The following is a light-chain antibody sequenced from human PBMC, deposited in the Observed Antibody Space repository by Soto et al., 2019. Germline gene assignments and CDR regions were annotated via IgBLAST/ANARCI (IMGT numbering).Light chain of an antibody. CDR1: SSDVGDYNY. J-gene: IGLJ2*01. Sequence: QSVLTQPPSVSGSPGQSVTISCTGTSSDVGDYNYVSWYQHQPDKAPKLMIYEVTKGPSGVPDRFSGSKSGNTASLTVSGLQAEDEADYYCSSYAGSNNFGVFGGGTKVTVL. CDR2: EVT. V-gene: IGLV2-8*01. CDR3: SSYAGSNNFGV.